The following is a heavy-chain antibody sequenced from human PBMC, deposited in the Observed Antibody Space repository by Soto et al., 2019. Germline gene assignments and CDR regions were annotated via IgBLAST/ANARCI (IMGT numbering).Heavy chain of an antibody. CDR3: ARAGGLGAVAVDY. Sequence: QLQLQESGSGLVKPSQTLSLTCAVSGGSIRSGGYSWSWIRQPPGKGLEWIGYIYHSGSTYYNPSLNSRVTISVDRSKNQFSLKLSSVTAADTAVYYCARAGGLGAVAVDYWGQGTLVTVSS. CDR2: IYHSGST. CDR1: GGSIRSGGYS. J-gene: IGHJ4*02. V-gene: IGHV4-30-2*01. D-gene: IGHD6-19*01.